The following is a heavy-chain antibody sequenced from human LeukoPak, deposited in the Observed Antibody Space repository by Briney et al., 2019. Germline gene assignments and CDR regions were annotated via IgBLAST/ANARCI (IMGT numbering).Heavy chain of an antibody. Sequence: PSETLSLTCTVSGGFISSYYWSWIRQPPGKGLEWIGYIYYSRTTEYNPSLKSRVTISADTSKNQFSLKLNSVTAADTAVYYCARETVAVGAVDYWGQGTLVTVSS. CDR3: ARETVAVGAVDY. V-gene: IGHV4-59*01. CDR2: IYYSRTT. CDR1: GGFISSYY. J-gene: IGHJ4*01. D-gene: IGHD1-26*01.